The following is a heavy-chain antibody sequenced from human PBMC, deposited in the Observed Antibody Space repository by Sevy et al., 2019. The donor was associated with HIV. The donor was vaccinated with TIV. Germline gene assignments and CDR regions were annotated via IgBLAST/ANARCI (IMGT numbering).Heavy chain of an antibody. D-gene: IGHD2-15*01. Sequence: ASVKVSCKASGYTFTSKYMHWVRQAPGQGLEWMGQINPSGGTTTYAQKFQGRVSMTRDTSTSTVYMDLSSLISEDTAIYYSARLYSCGGSCYYFDFCGQVTLVTVSS. CDR2: INPSGGTT. CDR1: GYTFTSKY. V-gene: IGHV1-46*01. CDR3: ARLYSCGGSCYYFDF. J-gene: IGHJ4*02.